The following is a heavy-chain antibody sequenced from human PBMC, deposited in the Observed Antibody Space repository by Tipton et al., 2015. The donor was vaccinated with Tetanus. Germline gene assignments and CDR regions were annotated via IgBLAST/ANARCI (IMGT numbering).Heavy chain of an antibody. CDR3: AREADCSGGSCFSGDFDN. Sequence: SLRLSCAASGLIFKNAWMNWVRQAPGKGLEWVAVSWYDGTDKYYADSVKGRFTISRDNSKNTLYLQMNSLRAEDTAVYYCAREADCSGGSCFSGDFDNWGQGTQVTVSS. J-gene: IGHJ4*02. V-gene: IGHV3-33*08. CDR2: SWYDGTDK. D-gene: IGHD2-15*01. CDR1: GLIFKNAW.